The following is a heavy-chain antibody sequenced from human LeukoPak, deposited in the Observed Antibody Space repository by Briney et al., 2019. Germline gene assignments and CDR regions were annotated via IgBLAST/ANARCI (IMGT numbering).Heavy chain of an antibody. CDR3: ARGNGYYGSGGYYAYFDY. V-gene: IGHV4-34*01. CDR2: IDHSGST. J-gene: IGHJ4*02. Sequence: SETLSLTCAVYGGSFSGYYWSWIRQPPGKGLEWIGEIDHSGSTNYNPSLKSRVTISVDTSKNQFSLKLSSVTAADTAVYCCARGNGYYGSGGYYAYFDYWGQGTLVTVSS. D-gene: IGHD3-10*01. CDR1: GGSFSGYY.